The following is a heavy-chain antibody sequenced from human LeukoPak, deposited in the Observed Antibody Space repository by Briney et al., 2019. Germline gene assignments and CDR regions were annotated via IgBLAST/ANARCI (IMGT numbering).Heavy chain of an antibody. CDR3: ARLNCGGDCLYYYYYMDV. Sequence: LAGGSLRLSCAASGFTVSSNYMSWVRQAPGKGLEWVSVIYSGGSTYYADSVKGRFTISRDNSKNTLYLQMNSLRAEDTAVYYRARLNCGGDCLYYYYYMDVWGKGTTVTVSS. D-gene: IGHD2-21*01. V-gene: IGHV3-66*02. CDR1: GFTVSSNY. CDR2: IYSGGST. J-gene: IGHJ6*03.